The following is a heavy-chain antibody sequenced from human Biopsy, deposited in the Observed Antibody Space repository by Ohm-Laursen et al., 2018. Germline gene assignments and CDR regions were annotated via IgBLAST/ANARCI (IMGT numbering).Heavy chain of an antibody. J-gene: IGHJ4*02. CDR2: ISCTGYT. V-gene: IGHV4-59*11. Sequence: SETLSLTCTVSGGSFTGHYWSWIRQPPGKGLEWIGHISCTGYTSYNASLKSRVTISVDTSRNHFSLRLSSLTAADTAVYYCATGSNDSGGLYFPRWGQGTLLTVSS. D-gene: IGHD4-23*01. CDR1: GGSFTGHY. CDR3: ATGSNDSGGLYFPR.